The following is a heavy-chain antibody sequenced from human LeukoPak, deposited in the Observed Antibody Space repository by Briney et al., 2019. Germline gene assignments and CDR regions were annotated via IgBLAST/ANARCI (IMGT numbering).Heavy chain of an antibody. D-gene: IGHD4-17*01. V-gene: IGHV1-18*01. CDR2: ISAYNGNT. Sequence: ASVNVSCKASVYTFTSYGISWVRQAPGQGLEWMGWISAYNGNTNYAQKLQGRVTMTTDTSTSTAYMELRSLRSDDTAVYYCARDGYRTTVTTPGYWGQGTLVTVSS. CDR1: VYTFTSYG. CDR3: ARDGYRTTVTTPGY. J-gene: IGHJ4*02.